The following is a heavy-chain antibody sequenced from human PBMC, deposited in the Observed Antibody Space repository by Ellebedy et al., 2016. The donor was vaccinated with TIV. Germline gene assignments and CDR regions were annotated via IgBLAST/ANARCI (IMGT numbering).Heavy chain of an antibody. D-gene: IGHD5-18*01. Sequence: AASVKVSCKASGYTFTSYGNSWVRQAPGQGLEWLGWISAYNGNTNYAQKIQGRVTMTTDTSTSTAYMELRSLRSDDTAVYYCARNTPMAEYFDYWGQGTLVTVSS. CDR2: ISAYNGNT. J-gene: IGHJ4*02. CDR1: GYTFTSYG. V-gene: IGHV1-18*01. CDR3: ARNTPMAEYFDY.